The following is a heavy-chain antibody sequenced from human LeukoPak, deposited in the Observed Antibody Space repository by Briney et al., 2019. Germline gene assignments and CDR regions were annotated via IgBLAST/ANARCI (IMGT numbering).Heavy chain of an antibody. CDR1: GFTFSTHA. V-gene: IGHV3-23*01. CDR3: AKDGYYSSANHFARLHFDL. J-gene: IGHJ2*01. D-gene: IGHD3-3*01. Sequence: GGSLRLSCEASGFTFSTHAVNWIRQTPGKGLEWLSVISGDVQTTTYASSVKGRFTIPRDNSKNTLDLEMNSLRVEDTAIYYCAKDGYYSSANHFARLHFDLWGRGTRVTVSS. CDR2: ISGDVQTT.